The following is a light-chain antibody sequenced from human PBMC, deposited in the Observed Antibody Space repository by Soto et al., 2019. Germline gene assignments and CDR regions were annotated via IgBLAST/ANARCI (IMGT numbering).Light chain of an antibody. CDR3: CSYAASNTFV. Sequence: QSALTQPRSVSGSPGQSVTISCTGTSSDVGGYNYVSWYQQYSGKAPKVMIYDVSKRPSGVPDRFSGSKSGNTASLTTSGLQAEDEADYYCCSYAASNTFVFGTGTKVTLL. CDR2: DVS. J-gene: IGLJ1*01. V-gene: IGLV2-11*01. CDR1: SSDVGGYNY.